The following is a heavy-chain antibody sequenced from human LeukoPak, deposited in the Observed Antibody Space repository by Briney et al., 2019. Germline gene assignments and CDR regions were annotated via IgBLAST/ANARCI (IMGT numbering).Heavy chain of an antibody. D-gene: IGHD3-10*01. V-gene: IGHV3-23*01. CDR3: AKAADYYGSGSYYTVFDY. J-gene: IGHJ4*02. CDR2: ISGSGGST. Sequence: GGSLRLSCAASGFTFSSYAMSWVRQAPGKGLEWVSAISGSGGSTYYADSVKGRFTISRDNSKNTLYLQMNSLRAEDTAVYYCAKAADYYGSGSYYTVFDYWGQGTLVTVSS. CDR1: GFTFSSYA.